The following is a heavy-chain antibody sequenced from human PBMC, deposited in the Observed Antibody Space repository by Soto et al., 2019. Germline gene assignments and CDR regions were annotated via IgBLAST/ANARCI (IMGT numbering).Heavy chain of an antibody. CDR3: AGGVGIVSPGN. CDR2: INAGNGNT. V-gene: IGHV1-3*01. CDR1: GYTFTSYA. Sequence: QVQLVQSGAEVKKPGASVKVSCKASGYTFTSYAMHWVRQAPGQRLEWMGWINAGNGNTKYSQKFQGRVTITRDTSASTAYMELSSLRTEDTAGYYCAGGVGIVSPGNWGQGTLVTVSS. J-gene: IGHJ4*02. D-gene: IGHD2-8*02.